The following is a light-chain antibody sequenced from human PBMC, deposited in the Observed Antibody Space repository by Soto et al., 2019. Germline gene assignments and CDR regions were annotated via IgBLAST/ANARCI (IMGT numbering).Light chain of an antibody. CDR1: SSDIGRYNY. J-gene: IGLJ2*01. CDR2: DVS. V-gene: IGLV2-14*03. CDR3: SSCTSSSTLVV. Sequence: QSALTQPASVSGSPGQSITISCTGTSSDIGRYNYVSWYQQHPGKAPKLLLYDVSNRPSGVSNRFSASKSGNTASLTISGLQAEDEADYYCSSCTSSSTLVVFGGGTKLTVL.